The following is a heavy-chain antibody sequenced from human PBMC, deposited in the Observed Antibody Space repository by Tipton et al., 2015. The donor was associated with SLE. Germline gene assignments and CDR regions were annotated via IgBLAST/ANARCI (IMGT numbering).Heavy chain of an antibody. CDR1: GGSISSGSYY. J-gene: IGHJ4*02. CDR3: ARAWLGTYYFDY. Sequence: TLSLTCTVSGGSISSGSYYWSWIRQPAGKGLEWIGYIYTSGSTNYNPSLKSRVTISVDTSKNQFSLKLSSVTAADTAVYYCARAWLGTYYFDYWGQGTLVTVSS. D-gene: IGHD5-12*01. CDR2: IYTSGST. V-gene: IGHV4-61*09.